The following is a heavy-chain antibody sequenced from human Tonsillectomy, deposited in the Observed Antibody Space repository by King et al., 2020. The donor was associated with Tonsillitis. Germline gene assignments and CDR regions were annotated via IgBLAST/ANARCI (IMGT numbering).Heavy chain of an antibody. J-gene: IGHJ6*02. CDR2: INPNSGDT. V-gene: IGHV1-2*04. D-gene: IGHD5-18*01. CDR3: ARGREDTDGDAMAV. Sequence: QLVQSGAEVKKPGASVKVSCKTSGYTFTNFYLHWVRQAPGQGLEWMGWINPNSGDTKYARKFQDWVTMTRDTSISTAYMELSSLKFDDTAVYYCARGREDTDGDAMAVWGQGTTVTVSS. CDR1: GYTFTNFY.